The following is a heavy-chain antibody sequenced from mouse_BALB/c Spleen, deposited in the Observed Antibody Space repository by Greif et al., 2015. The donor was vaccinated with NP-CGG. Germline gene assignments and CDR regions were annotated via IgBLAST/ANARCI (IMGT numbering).Heavy chain of an antibody. Sequence: EVHLVESGPGLVKPSQSLSLTCTVTGYSITSDYAWNWIRQFPGNKLEWMGYISYSGSTSYNPSLESRISITRDTSKNQFFLQLNSVTPEDTATYYCARWGNYAWFAYWGQGTLVTVSA. CDR2: ISYSGST. V-gene: IGHV3-2*02. CDR1: GYSITSDYA. CDR3: ARWGNYAWFAY. J-gene: IGHJ3*01. D-gene: IGHD2-1*01.